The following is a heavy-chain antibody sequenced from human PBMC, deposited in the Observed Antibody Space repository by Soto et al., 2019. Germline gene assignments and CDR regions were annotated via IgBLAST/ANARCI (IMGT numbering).Heavy chain of an antibody. V-gene: IGHV1-69*12. CDR3: GRNRGTSTGYYQYWFDP. CDR1: GGTFSSYA. CDR2: IIPIFGTA. J-gene: IGHJ5*02. Sequence: QVQLVQSGAEVKKPGSSVKVSCKASGGTFSSYAITWVRQAPGQGLEWMGGIIPIFGTADYAQKFQGRVTIPEDESRTTCYMELSGLRFEDTAVYYRGRNRGTSTGYYQYWFDPWGQGTLVTVSS. D-gene: IGHD3-22*01.